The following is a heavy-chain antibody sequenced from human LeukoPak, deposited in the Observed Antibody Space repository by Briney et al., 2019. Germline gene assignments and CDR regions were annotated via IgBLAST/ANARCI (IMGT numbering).Heavy chain of an antibody. CDR2: IYYSGST. V-gene: IGHV4-59*08. CDR3: ARHDPRGEPARLGFFDY. CDR1: GDSINNDY. J-gene: IGHJ4*02. Sequence: PSQTLSLTYTASGDSINNDYWSWIRQPPGKGLDWIGEIYYSGSTNYNPSLTSRVTISVDTSKNQFSLHLSSVTAADTAVYCCARHDPRGEPARLGFFDYWGEGTLVTVSS. D-gene: IGHD6-6*01.